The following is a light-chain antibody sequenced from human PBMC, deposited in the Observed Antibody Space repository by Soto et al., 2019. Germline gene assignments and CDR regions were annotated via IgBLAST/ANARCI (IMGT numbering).Light chain of an antibody. CDR2: EVN. V-gene: IGLV2-8*01. Sequence: QSALTQPPYASGSPGQSVTISCTGTSSDVGGYNYVSWYQQHPGKAPKLMIYEVNKRPSGVPDRFSGSKSGNTASLTVSGLQAEDEADYYCSSYSGSNILVFGGGTKLTVL. J-gene: IGLJ2*01. CDR1: SSDVGGYNY. CDR3: SSYSGSNILV.